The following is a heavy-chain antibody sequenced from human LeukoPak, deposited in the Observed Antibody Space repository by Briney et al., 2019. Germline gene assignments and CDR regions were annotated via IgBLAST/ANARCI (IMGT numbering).Heavy chain of an antibody. CDR2: IRKDGSEK. J-gene: IGHJ4*02. V-gene: IGHV3-7*01. CDR3: ARDRSGWYEPLDY. D-gene: IGHD6-19*01. Sequence: GGSLRLSCTASGFSFSSYWMSWVRQAPGKGLEWVANIRKDGSEKYYVDSMTGRFTISRDNAKNSLYLQMNSLRAEDTAVYYCARDRSGWYEPLDYWGQGTLVTVSS. CDR1: GFSFSSYW.